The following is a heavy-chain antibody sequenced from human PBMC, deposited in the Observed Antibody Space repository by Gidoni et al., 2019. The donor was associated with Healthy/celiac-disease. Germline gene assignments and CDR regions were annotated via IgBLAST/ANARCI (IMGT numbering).Heavy chain of an antibody. J-gene: IGHJ1*01. CDR1: GFTFSSYG. D-gene: IGHD6-13*01. V-gene: IGHV3-30*18. CDR3: AKDRVGGIAAAAEYLQH. CDR2: ISYDGSNK. Sequence: QVQLVESGGGVVQPGRSLRLSCAASGFTFSSYGMHWVRQAPGKGLEWVAVISYDGSNKYYADSVKGRFTISRDNSKNTLYLQMNSLRAEDTAVYYCAKDRVGGIAAAAEYLQHWGQGTLVTVSS.